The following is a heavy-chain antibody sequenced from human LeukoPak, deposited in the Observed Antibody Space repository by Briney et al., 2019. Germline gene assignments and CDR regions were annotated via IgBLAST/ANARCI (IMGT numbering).Heavy chain of an antibody. J-gene: IGHJ4*02. V-gene: IGHV3-48*01. CDR2: ISSGGSTI. CDR3: ARDHYGDYAIDC. Sequence: GGSLRLSCAASGFTFSSYTMNWVRQAPGKGLEWVSYISSGGSTIYYADSVKGRFTISRDNAKNSLYLQMNSLRAEDTAVYYCARDHYGDYAIDCWGQGTLVTVSS. D-gene: IGHD4-17*01. CDR1: GFTFSSYT.